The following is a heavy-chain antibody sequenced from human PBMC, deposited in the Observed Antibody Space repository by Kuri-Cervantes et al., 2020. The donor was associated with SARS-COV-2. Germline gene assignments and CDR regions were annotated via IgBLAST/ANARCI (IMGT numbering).Heavy chain of an antibody. Sequence: SCVPSENIFSGYDMHWVRQAPGKGLEWVAFIRKDGSDKYYADSVKGRFTISRDSSKNTLYLQMNSLRPEDTAAYYCAKGSASWASYIDNWGQGTLVTVSS. CDR3: AKGSASWASYIDN. D-gene: IGHD2-2*01. V-gene: IGHV3-30*02. CDR2: IRKDGSDK. CDR1: ENIFSGYD. J-gene: IGHJ4*02.